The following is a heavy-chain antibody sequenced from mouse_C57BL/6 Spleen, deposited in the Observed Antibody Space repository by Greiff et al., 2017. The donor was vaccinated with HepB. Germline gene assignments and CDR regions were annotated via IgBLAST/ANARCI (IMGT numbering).Heavy chain of an antibody. CDR3: VYGNWYFDV. CDR1: GYSITSGYY. J-gene: IGHJ1*03. V-gene: IGHV3-6*01. CDR2: ISYDGSN. Sequence: ESGPGLVKPSQSLSLTCSVTGYSITSGYYWNWIRQFPGNKLEWMGYISYDGSNNYNPSLKNRISITRDTSKNQFFLKLNSVTTEDTATYYCVYGNWYFDVWGTGTTVTVSS. D-gene: IGHD2-1*01.